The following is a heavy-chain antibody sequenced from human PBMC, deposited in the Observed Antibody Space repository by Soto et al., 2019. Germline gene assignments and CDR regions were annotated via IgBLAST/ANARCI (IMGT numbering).Heavy chain of an antibody. CDR1: GFTVSSNY. V-gene: IGHV3-53*01. CDR2: IYSGGST. Sequence: EVQLVESGGGLIQPGGSLRLSCAASGFTVSSNYMSWVRQAPGKGLEWVSVIYSGGSTYYADSVKGRFTISRDNSKNTLYLQINSLRAEDTAGYYCAIDRVESGYPEDFLHWCQGTLVTCSS. CDR3: AIDRVESGYPEDFLH. D-gene: IGHD3-22*01. J-gene: IGHJ1*01.